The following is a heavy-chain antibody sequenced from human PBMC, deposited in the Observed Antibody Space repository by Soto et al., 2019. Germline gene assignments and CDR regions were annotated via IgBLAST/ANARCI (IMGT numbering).Heavy chain of an antibody. CDR2: IYSGGNT. V-gene: IGHV3-66*01. D-gene: IGHD3-3*01. CDR3: AREVRVRGYAFDI. Sequence: GGSLRLSCAVSGFTVSSNYMNWVRQAPGKGLEWVSFIYSGGNTYYADSVKGRFTISRDNSKNMLYLQMNSLRVEDTAVYYCAREVRVRGYAFDIWGQGTMVTVSS. J-gene: IGHJ3*02. CDR1: GFTVSSNY.